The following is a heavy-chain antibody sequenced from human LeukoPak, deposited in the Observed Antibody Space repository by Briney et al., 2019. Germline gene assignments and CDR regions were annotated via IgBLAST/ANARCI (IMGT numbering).Heavy chain of an antibody. D-gene: IGHD3-22*01. CDR1: GFTFSSYG. Sequence: GGSLRLSCAASGFTFSSYGMSWVHQAPGKGLEWVSAISGSGGSTYYADSVKGRFTISRDNSKNTLYLQMNSLRAEDTAVYYCAKGKAYYYDSSGHRYFDYWGQGTLVTVSS. J-gene: IGHJ4*02. V-gene: IGHV3-23*01. CDR2: ISGSGGST. CDR3: AKGKAYYYDSSGHRYFDY.